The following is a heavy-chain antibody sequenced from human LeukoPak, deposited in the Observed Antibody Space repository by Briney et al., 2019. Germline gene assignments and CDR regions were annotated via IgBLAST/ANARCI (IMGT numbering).Heavy chain of an antibody. CDR2: ISSSGSTI. CDR1: GFTFSDYY. D-gene: IGHD6-13*01. Sequence: PGGSLRLSCAASGFTFSDYYMSWIRQAPGKGLEWVSYISSSGSTIYYADSVKGRFTISRDNAKNSLYLQMNSLRAEDTAVYYCASSEQPSYYYYYGMDVWGQGTTVTVSS. V-gene: IGHV3-11*01. J-gene: IGHJ6*02. CDR3: ASSEQPSYYYYYGMDV.